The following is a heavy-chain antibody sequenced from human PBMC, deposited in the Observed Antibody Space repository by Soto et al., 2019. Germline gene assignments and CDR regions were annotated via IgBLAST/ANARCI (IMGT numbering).Heavy chain of an antibody. J-gene: IGHJ5*02. Sequence: QVQLQESGPGLVKPSATLSLTFAVSGGSISSSDWWSWVRQSPGKGLEWIGEVYHSGGTNYNPSLKVRFTISVDKSKNQFSLSLNSVTAADTAIYYCARLLVASRPRWFDPWGQGTLVTVSS. V-gene: IGHV4-4*02. D-gene: IGHD6-6*01. CDR1: GGSISSSDW. CDR2: VYHSGGT. CDR3: ARLLVASRPRWFDP.